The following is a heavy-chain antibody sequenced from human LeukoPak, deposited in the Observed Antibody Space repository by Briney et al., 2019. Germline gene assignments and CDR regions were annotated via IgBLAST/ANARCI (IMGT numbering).Heavy chain of an antibody. D-gene: IGHD3-3*01. Sequence: ASVKVSCKASGYTFTSYDINWVRQATGQGLEWMGWMNPNSGNTGYAQKFQGRVTMTRNTSISTAYMELSSLRSEDTAVYYCASKYLYYDFWSGYHSWGQGTLVTVSS. CDR3: ASKYLYYDFWSGYHS. J-gene: IGHJ4*02. CDR1: GYTFTSYD. V-gene: IGHV1-8*01. CDR2: MNPNSGNT.